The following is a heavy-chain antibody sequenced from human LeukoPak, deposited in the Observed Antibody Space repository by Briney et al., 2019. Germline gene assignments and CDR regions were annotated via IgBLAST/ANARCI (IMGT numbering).Heavy chain of an antibody. Sequence: SETLSLTCTVSGGSISSYYWSWIRQPPGKGLEWIGYIYYSGSTNYNPSLKSRVTISVDTSKNQFSLKLSSVTAADTAVYYCARHGYSGTVTPFYYYGMDVWGQGTTVTVSS. CDR3: ARHGYSGTVTPFYYYGMDV. CDR2: IYYSGST. D-gene: IGHD5-12*01. CDR1: GGSISSYY. V-gene: IGHV4-59*08. J-gene: IGHJ6*02.